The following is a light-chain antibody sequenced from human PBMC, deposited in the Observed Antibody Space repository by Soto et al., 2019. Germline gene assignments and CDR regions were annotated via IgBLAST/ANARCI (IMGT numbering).Light chain of an antibody. CDR1: QSVSSRS. V-gene: IGKV3-20*01. J-gene: IGKJ1*01. Sequence: ETVLTQSSGTLSLSPGERAPLSCRASQSVSSRSLAWYQQKLGQAPRLLIYGASNRATGIPDRFSGSGSGTEFTLTISSLQPDDFATYYCQQYNSYSGTFGQGTKV. CDR2: GAS. CDR3: QQYNSYSGT.